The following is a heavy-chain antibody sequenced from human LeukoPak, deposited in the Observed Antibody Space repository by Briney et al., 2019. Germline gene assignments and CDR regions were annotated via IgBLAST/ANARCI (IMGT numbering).Heavy chain of an antibody. D-gene: IGHD1-26*01. V-gene: IGHV4-59*01. Sequence: PSETLSLTCSVSAASTNGIFWKWVRHTPEQGLDWSGCVSHRGANTTNPSLKSRASTTITTSKSQIAMAMTSVTAADSALYYCARDRRGSFYTFDLWGPGTTVSVSA. J-gene: IGHJ3*01. CDR3: ARDRRGSFYTFDL. CDR2: VSHRGAN. CDR1: AASTNGIF.